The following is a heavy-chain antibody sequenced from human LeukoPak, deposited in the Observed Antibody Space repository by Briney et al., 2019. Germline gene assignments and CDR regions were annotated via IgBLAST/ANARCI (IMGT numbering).Heavy chain of an antibody. Sequence: SVKVSCKASGGTFSSYAISWVRQAPGQGLEWMGGIIPIFGTANYAQKFQGRVTITADESTSTAYMELSSLRSEDTAVYYCYYYGSGIRVIDYWGQGTLVTVSS. CDR2: IIPIFGTA. D-gene: IGHD3-10*01. CDR3: YYYGSGIRVIDY. V-gene: IGHV1-69*13. CDR1: GGTFSSYA. J-gene: IGHJ4*02.